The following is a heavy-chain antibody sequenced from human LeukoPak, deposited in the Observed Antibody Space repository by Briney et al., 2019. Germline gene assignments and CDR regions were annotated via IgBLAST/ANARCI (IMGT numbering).Heavy chain of an antibody. CDR3: ARDREYSYFDY. V-gene: IGHV3-33*01. J-gene: IGHJ4*02. CDR2: IWYDGSNK. D-gene: IGHD5-18*01. Sequence: GGSLRLSCTVSGFTFSNCGMHWVRQAPGKGLEWVAIIWYDGSNKYYGGSVKGRSTISRDNSKNTLYLEMNSLRAEDTAVYYCARDREYSYFDYWGQGTLVTVS. CDR1: GFTFSNCG.